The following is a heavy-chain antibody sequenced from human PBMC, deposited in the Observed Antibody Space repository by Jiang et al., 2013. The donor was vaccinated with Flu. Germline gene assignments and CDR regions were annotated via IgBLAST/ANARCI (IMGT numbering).Heavy chain of an antibody. CDR3: ASFVSYFDY. CDR1: GGSISSSSYY. J-gene: IGHJ4*02. V-gene: IGHV4-39*01. Sequence: LLKPSETLSLTCTVSGGSISSSSYYWGWIRQPPGKGLEWIGSIYYSGSTYYNPSLKSRVTISVDTSKNQFSLKLSSVTAADTAVYYCASFVSYFDYWGQGTLVTVSS. CDR2: IYYSGST.